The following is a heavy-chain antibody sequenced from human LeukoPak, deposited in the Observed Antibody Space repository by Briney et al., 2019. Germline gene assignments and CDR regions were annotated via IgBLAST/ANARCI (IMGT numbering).Heavy chain of an antibody. CDR3: AKDPGYYYDSSGYIDY. CDR1: GFTFVDYA. V-gene: IGHV3-9*01. D-gene: IGHD3-22*01. J-gene: IGHJ4*02. CDR2: ISWNSGSI. Sequence: PGGSLRVSCAASGFTFVDYAMHWVRQARGKGLEWVSGISWNSGSIGYADSVKGRFTISRDNAKNSLYLQMNSLRAEDTALYYCAKDPGYYYDSSGYIDYWGQGTLVTVSS.